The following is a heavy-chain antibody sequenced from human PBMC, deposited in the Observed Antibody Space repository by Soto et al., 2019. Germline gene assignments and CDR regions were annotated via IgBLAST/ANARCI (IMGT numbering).Heavy chain of an antibody. CDR2: IDPSNGNT. CDR3: ASGVPESNAYYYYIDV. CDR1: GYTFSKYG. V-gene: IGHV1-18*01. J-gene: IGHJ6*03. Sequence: QVQLLQSGGEVRKPGASVKVSCKASGYTFSKYGISWVRQARGQGLEWMAWIDPSNGNTNYAQKFQGRVTLTTDTSTTTAYMDLRSVKSDDTAVYFCASGVPESNAYYYYIDVWGKGTTVTVSS.